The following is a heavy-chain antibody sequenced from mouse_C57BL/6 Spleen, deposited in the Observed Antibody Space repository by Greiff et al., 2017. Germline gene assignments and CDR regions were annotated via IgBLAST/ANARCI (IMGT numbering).Heavy chain of an antibody. CDR1: GYTFTDYT. J-gene: IGHJ4*01. CDR2: INPNNGGT. D-gene: IGHD2-1*01. CDR3: AREGIYYGNYDY. Sequence: EVKLQESGPELVQPGASVMMSCKASGYTFTDYTMHWVKQSHGKSLEWIGYINPNNGGTSYNQKFKGKATLTVNKSSSTADMELRSLTSEDSTVYYCAREGIYYGNYDYWGQGTSVTVSA. V-gene: IGHV1-22*01.